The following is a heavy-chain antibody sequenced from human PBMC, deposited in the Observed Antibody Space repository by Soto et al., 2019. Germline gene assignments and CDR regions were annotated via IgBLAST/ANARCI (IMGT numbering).Heavy chain of an antibody. V-gene: IGHV1-18*01. CDR2: ISAYNGNT. CDR3: AREGAVAGGRVGYYYYYYGMDV. Sequence: QVQLVQSGAEVKKPGASVKVSCKASGYTFTSYGISWVRQAPGQGLEWMGWISAYNGNTNYAQKLQGRVTTNTDTSTSTADMELRSLRSDDTAVYYCAREGAVAGGRVGYYYYYYGMDVWGQGTTVTVSS. J-gene: IGHJ6*02. CDR1: GYTFTSYG. D-gene: IGHD6-19*01.